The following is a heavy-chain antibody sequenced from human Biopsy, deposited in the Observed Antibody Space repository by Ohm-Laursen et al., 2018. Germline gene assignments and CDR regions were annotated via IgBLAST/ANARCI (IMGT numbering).Heavy chain of an antibody. V-gene: IGHV4-38-2*01. D-gene: IGHD5-12*01. CDR2: TYYDGIT. CDR3: ARVAGGYAYYYGMDV. Sequence: GTLSLTCAVSGYSVTNDYYWGWIRQPPGKGLEWIGNTYYDGITYYNPSLKSRVAMSVDTSKNQFSLRLTSVTAADTAVYYCARVAGGYAYYYGMDVWGQGTTVIVSS. CDR1: GYSVTNDYY. J-gene: IGHJ6*02.